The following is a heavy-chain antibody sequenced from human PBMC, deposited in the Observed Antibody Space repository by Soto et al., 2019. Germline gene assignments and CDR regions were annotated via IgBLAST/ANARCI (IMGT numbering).Heavy chain of an antibody. CDR1: GGSFSGYY. V-gene: IGHV4-34*01. D-gene: IGHD3-10*01. CDR2: INHSGST. CDR3: ARGRTYYYGGGYYGMDV. Sequence: PSETLSLTCAVYGGSFSGYYWSWIRQPPGKGLEWIGEINHSGSTNYNPSLKSRVTISVDTSKNQFPLKLSSVTAADTAVYYCARGRTYYYGGGYYGMDVWGQGTTVTVSS. J-gene: IGHJ6*02.